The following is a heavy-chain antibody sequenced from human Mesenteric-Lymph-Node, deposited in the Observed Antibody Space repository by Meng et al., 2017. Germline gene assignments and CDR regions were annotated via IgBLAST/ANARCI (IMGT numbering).Heavy chain of an antibody. CDR2: IYTSGST. CDR3: ARNGRGYSYGNYGMDV. V-gene: IGHV4-61*02. CDR1: GGSISSGSYY. J-gene: IGHJ6*02. Sequence: TLSLTCTVSGGSISSGSYYWSWIRQPAGKGLEWIGRIYTSGSTNYNPSLKSRVTISVDTSKNQFSLKLSSVTAADTAVYYCARNGRGYSYGNYGMDVWGQGTTVTVSS. D-gene: IGHD5-18*01.